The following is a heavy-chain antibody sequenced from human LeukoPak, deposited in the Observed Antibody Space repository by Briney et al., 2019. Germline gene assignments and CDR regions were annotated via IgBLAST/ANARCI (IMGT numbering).Heavy chain of an antibody. CDR2: IYTSGST. Sequence: PSETLSLTCTVSGNSISSGDYYWSWIRQPAGKGLEWIGRIYTSGSTTYNPSLKSRVTISVDTSKKQFSLKLSSVTAADTAFYYCARYIVSYPHDAFDIWGQGTMVTVSS. J-gene: IGHJ3*02. CDR3: ARYIVSYPHDAFDI. V-gene: IGHV4-61*02. D-gene: IGHD1-26*01. CDR1: GNSISSGDYY.